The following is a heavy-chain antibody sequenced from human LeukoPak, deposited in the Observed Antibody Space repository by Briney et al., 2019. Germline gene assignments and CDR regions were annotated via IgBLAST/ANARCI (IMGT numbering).Heavy chain of an antibody. V-gene: IGHV4-59*12. CDR1: GGSISSYY. Sequence: SETLSLTCTVSGGSISSYYWSWIRQPPGKGLEWIGYIYYSGSTNYNPSLKSRVTISVDTSKNRFSLKLSSVTAADTAVYYCARGQWFSYFDWRHDAFDIWGQGTMVTVSS. J-gene: IGHJ3*02. CDR3: ARGQWFSYFDWRHDAFDI. D-gene: IGHD3-9*01. CDR2: IYYSGST.